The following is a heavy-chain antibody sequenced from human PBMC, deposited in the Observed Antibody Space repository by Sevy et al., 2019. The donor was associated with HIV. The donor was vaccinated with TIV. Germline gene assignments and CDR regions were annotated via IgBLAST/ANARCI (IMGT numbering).Heavy chain of an antibody. V-gene: IGHV2-5*01. CDR1: GFSFNTAGVG. CDR3: AHRSYTSGWYKVHFDP. J-gene: IGHJ5*02. D-gene: IGHD6-19*01. Sequence: SGPTLVNPTQTLTLTCTFSGFSFNTAGVGVGWIRQPPGKALEWLALIHWNDDKYYNPSLSSRLTITKDTSENEVTLTMANMGPEDTATYFCAHRSYTSGWYKVHFDPWGQGTLVTVSS. CDR2: IHWNDDK.